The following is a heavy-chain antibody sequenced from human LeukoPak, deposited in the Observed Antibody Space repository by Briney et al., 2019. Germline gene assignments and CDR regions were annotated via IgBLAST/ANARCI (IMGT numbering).Heavy chain of an antibody. D-gene: IGHD1-26*01. CDR3: ASSIVGAGGAFDI. V-gene: IGHV4-39*01. CDR2: IYYSGST. Sequence: SETLSLTCTVSGGSISSSSYYWGWIRQPSGKGLEWIGNIYYSGSTYYNPSLKSRVSISVDTSKHQFSLSLSSVTAADTAVYYCASSIVGAGGAFDIWGQGTMVTVSS. CDR1: GGSISSSSYY. J-gene: IGHJ3*02.